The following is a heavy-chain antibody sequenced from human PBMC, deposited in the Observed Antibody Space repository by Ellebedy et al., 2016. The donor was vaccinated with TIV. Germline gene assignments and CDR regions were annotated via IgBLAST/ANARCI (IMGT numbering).Heavy chain of an antibody. D-gene: IGHD5-12*01. J-gene: IGHJ3*02. V-gene: IGHV4-39*07. CDR1: GGSISSSSYY. Sequence: MPSETLSLTCTVSGGSISSSSYYWGWIRLPPGKGLEWIGNIYYSGSPYYNPSLQSRVTISVDTSKNQFSLRRNSVTAADTAVYYCARFVRATKAFDIWGQGTMVTVSS. CDR3: ARFVRATKAFDI. CDR2: IYYSGSP.